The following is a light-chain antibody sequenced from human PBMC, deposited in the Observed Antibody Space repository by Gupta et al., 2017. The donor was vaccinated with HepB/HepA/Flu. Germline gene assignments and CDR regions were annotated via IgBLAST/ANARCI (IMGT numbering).Light chain of an antibody. CDR3: QQSYSTPFT. CDR2: AAS. CDR1: QSISSY. J-gene: IGKJ3*01. V-gene: IGKV1-39*01. Sequence: GDRVTITCRASQSISSYLNWYQQKPGKAPKLLIYAASSLQSGVPSRFSGSGSGTDFTLTISSLQPEDFATYYCQQSYSTPFTFGPGTKVDIK.